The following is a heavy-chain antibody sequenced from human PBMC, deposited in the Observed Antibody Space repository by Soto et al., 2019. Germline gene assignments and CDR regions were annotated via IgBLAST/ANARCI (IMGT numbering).Heavy chain of an antibody. V-gene: IGHV5-51*03. J-gene: IGHJ4*02. D-gene: IGHD2-15*01. Sequence: EVQLVQSGAEVKKPGESLRISCKGSGYTFSSYWIAWVRQMPGKGLEWMGIIYPGDSETRITPSFQGQVTISADKSINTAYLQWSSRRASDTAIYYCARVRGCSGGTCSPFDYWGQGTLVTVSS. CDR3: ARVRGCSGGTCSPFDY. CDR1: GYTFSSYW. CDR2: IYPGDSET.